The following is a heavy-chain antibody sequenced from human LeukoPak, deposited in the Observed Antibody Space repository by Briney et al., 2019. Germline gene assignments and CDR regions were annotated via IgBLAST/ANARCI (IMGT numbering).Heavy chain of an antibody. D-gene: IGHD5-12*01. CDR3: ARGTPWIVDY. V-gene: IGHV4-34*01. CDR1: GGSFSGYY. J-gene: IGHJ4*02. Sequence: SETLSLTCAVYGGSFSGYYWSWIRQPPGKGLEWIGEINHSGSTNYNPSLKSRVTISVDTSKNHFSLKLSSVTAADTAVYYCARGTPWIVDYWGQGTLVTVSS. CDR2: INHSGST.